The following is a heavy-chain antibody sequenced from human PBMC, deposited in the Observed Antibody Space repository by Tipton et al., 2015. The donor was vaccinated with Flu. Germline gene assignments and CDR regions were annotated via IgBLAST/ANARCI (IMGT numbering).Heavy chain of an antibody. D-gene: IGHD6-13*01. V-gene: IGHV4-34*01. CDR2: INHSGST. J-gene: IGHJ1*01. CDR3: ARGSSWYLHFQH. Sequence: TLSLTCTVSGGSISSYYCSWIRQPPGKGLEWIGEINHSGSTNYNPSLKSRVTISVDTSKNQLSLKLSSVTAADTAVYYCARGSSWYLHFQHWGQGTLVTVSS. CDR1: GGSISSYY.